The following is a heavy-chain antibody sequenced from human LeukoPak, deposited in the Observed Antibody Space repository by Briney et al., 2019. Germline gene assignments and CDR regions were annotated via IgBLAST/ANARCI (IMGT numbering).Heavy chain of an antibody. CDR3: ARHSSMTTVTIRP. V-gene: IGHV4-34*01. CDR1: GGSFSGYY. Sequence: SETLSLTCAVYGGSFSGYYWSWIRQPPGKGLEWIGSIYHSGSTYYNPSLKSRVTISVDTSKNQFSLKLSSVTAADTAVYYCARHSSMTTVTIRPWGQGTLVTVSS. J-gene: IGHJ5*02. D-gene: IGHD4-11*01. CDR2: IYHSGST.